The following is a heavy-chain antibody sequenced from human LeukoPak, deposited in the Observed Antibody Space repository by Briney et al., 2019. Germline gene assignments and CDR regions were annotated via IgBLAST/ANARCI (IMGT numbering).Heavy chain of an antibody. J-gene: IGHJ4*02. Sequence: SVKVSCKASGGTFSSYAVSWVRQAPGQGLEWMGGIIPIFGTANYAQKFQGRVTITADKSTSTAYMELSSLRSEDTAVYYCARAPAAGTDHFDYWGQGTLVTVSS. CDR2: IIPIFGTA. CDR3: ARAPAAGTDHFDY. D-gene: IGHD6-13*01. CDR1: GGTFSSYA. V-gene: IGHV1-69*06.